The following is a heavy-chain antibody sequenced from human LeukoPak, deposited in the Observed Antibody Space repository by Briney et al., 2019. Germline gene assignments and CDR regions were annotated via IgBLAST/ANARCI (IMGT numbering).Heavy chain of an antibody. CDR1: GFTFSSYA. J-gene: IGHJ6*02. CDR3: AKEASSSLGYYYGMDV. Sequence: PGGSLRLSCAASGFTFSSYAMSWVRQAPGKGLEWVSTISGGSGKTYYADSVKGRFTISRDNSKNTLYLQMNSLRAEDTAVYYCAKEASSSLGYYYGMDVWGQGTTVTVSS. D-gene: IGHD3-3*01. CDR2: ISGGSGKT. V-gene: IGHV3-23*01.